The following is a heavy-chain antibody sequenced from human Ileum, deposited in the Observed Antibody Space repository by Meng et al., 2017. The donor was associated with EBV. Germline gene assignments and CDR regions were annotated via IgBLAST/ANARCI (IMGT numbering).Heavy chain of an antibody. D-gene: IGHD1-26*01. V-gene: IGHV1-18*01. CDR2: ISAYNGNT. J-gene: IGHJ4*02. CDR3: ARAGNGGSYYFTY. Sequence: QIQLVQSGAEVKKPGDSVKVSCKASGYTFSNYGISLLRQAPGQGLEWMGWISAYNGNTNYAQNLQGRVTMTTDTSTGTAYMEVRSLRSDDTAVYYCARAGNGGSYYFTYWGQGTLVTVSS. CDR1: GYTFSNYG.